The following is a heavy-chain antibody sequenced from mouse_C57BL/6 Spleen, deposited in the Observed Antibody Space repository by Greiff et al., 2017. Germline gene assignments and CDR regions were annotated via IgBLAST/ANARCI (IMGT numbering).Heavy chain of an antibody. J-gene: IGHJ3*01. CDR2: IDPETGGT. V-gene: IGHV1-15*01. D-gene: IGHD2-3*01. CDR1: GYTFPDYE. CDR3: TDYDASAWFAY. Sequence: QVQLQQSGAELVRPGASVTLSCKASGYTFPDYEMHWVKQTPVHGLEWIGAIDPETGGTAYNQKFKGKAILTADKSSSTAYMELRSLTSEDSAVYYCTDYDASAWFAYWGQGTLVTVSA.